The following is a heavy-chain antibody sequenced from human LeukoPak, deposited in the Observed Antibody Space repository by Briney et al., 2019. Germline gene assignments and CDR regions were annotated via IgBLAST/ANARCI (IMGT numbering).Heavy chain of an antibody. CDR1: GGSIISGGYL. D-gene: IGHD3-22*01. CDR3: AAFDSATYDAFDI. V-gene: IGHV4-31*03. J-gene: IGHJ3*02. CDR2: IYYSGST. Sequence: SETLSLTCTVSGGSIISGGYLWSWIRQHPGKGLECIGYIYYSGSTHYNSSLESRVTISVDTSKKQFSLKLSSVTAADTAVYYCAAFDSATYDAFDIWGQGTMVTVSS.